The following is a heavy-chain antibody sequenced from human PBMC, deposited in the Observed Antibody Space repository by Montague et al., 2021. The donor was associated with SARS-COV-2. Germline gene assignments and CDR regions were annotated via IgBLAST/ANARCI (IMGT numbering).Heavy chain of an antibody. V-gene: IGHV3-48*03. J-gene: IGHJ6*02. CDR3: ARDRGYGDFYYYGMDV. D-gene: IGHD3-10*01. CDR1: GFTFSNYE. CDR2: ISSSGSTI. Sequence: SLRLSCAASGFTFSNYEMNWVRQAPGKGLEWVLYISSSGSTIYYADSVKGRFTISRDNAQNSLYLQMNSLRAEDTGVYYCARDRGYGDFYYYGMDVWGQGNTGTVSS.